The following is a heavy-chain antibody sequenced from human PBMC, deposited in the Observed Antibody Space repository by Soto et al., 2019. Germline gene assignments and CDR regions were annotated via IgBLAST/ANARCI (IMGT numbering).Heavy chain of an antibody. CDR3: ARGGTPIDY. V-gene: IGHV1-18*01. D-gene: IGHD3-16*01. CDR2: ISAYNGNT. CDR1: GYTFTNFG. Sequence: QVQLVQSGAEVKKPGASVKVSCKASGYTFTNFGISWVRQAPGQGLEWMGWISAYNGNTNYAQKFQGRVTMTTDTSRSGAYGGGRSLRFDDTAVYYGARGGTPIDYWGQGTLVTVSS. J-gene: IGHJ4*02.